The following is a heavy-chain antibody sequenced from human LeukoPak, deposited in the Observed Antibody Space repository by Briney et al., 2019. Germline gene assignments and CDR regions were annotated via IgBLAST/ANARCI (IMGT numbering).Heavy chain of an antibody. Sequence: PSETLSLTCAVYGGSFSGYYWSWIRQPPGKGLEWIGEINHSGSTNYNPSLKSRVTISVDTSKNQFSLKLSSVTAADTAVYYCARGLTLHPPVTTDYWGQGTLVTVSS. CDR1: GGSFSGYY. CDR3: ARGLTLHPPVTTDY. J-gene: IGHJ4*02. D-gene: IGHD4-11*01. V-gene: IGHV4-34*01. CDR2: INHSGST.